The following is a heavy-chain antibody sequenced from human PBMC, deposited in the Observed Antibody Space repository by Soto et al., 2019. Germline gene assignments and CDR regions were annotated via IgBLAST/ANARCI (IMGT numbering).Heavy chain of an antibody. CDR3: ARYSGSYSRHSDY. V-gene: IGHV3-72*01. J-gene: IGHJ4*02. D-gene: IGHD1-26*01. CDR2: IRNKANSHST. CDR1: GFFFSDTN. Sequence: EVLLVESGGGLVQPEGSRGLSFAASGFFFSDTNMDGVRQVQGKGLDWVARIRNKANSHSTEYAASVEGRFTISRDDSKNSLYLQMNSLKTEDTAVYYCARYSGSYSRHSDYWGQGTLVTISS.